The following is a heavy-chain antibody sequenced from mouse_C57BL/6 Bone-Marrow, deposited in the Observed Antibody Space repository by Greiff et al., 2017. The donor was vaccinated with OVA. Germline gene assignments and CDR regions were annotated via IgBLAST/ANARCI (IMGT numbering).Heavy chain of an antibody. CDR3: ARRYDYGPFDY. D-gene: IGHD2-4*01. CDR1: GFTFSDYY. V-gene: IGHV5-16*01. Sequence: LKESEGGLVQPGSSMKLSCTASGFTFSDYYMAWVRQVPEKGLEWVANINYDGSSTYYLDSLKSRFIISRDNAKNLLYLQMSSLKSEDTATYYCARRYDYGPFDYWGQGTTLTVSS. CDR2: INYDGSST. J-gene: IGHJ2*01.